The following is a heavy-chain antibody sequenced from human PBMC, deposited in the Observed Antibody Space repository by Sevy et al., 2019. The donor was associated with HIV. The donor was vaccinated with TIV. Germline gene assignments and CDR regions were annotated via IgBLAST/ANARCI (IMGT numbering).Heavy chain of an antibody. CDR2: LSFGCGEI. CDR1: GFTFSKYS. Sequence: GGSLRLSCAASGFTFSKYSMSWVRQPPGKGLEWVSTLSFGCGEINYADSVKGRFTISRNNSKNSFYLQMNNLRAEDTAVYYCARXGCTKPHDYWGQXTLVTVSS. J-gene: IGHJ4*02. V-gene: IGHV3-23*01. CDR3: ARXGCTKPHDY. D-gene: IGHD2-8*01.